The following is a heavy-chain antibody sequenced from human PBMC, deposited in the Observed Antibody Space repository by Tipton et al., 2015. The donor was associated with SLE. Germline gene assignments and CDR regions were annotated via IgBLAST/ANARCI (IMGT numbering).Heavy chain of an antibody. CDR2: IRYDGINK. CDR1: GFTFSSYG. D-gene: IGHD3-3*01. Sequence: SLRLSCAASGFTFSSYGMHWVRQAPGKGLEWVAFIRYDGINKYYADFVKGRFTISRDNSKNTLYLQMNSLRAEDTAVYYCAKEGPGRYDFWSGYYLDYWGQGTLVTGSS. V-gene: IGHV3-30*02. J-gene: IGHJ4*02. CDR3: AKEGPGRYDFWSGYYLDY.